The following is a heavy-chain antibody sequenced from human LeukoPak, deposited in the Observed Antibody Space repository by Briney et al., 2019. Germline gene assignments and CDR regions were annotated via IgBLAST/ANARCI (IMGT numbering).Heavy chain of an antibody. CDR3: ARGYGDPLDYYYYMDV. CDR2: ISSGSSYI. D-gene: IGHD4-17*01. V-gene: IGHV3-21*01. J-gene: IGHJ6*03. CDR1: GFTFSSYS. Sequence: PGGSLRLSCAASGFTFSSYSMNWVRQAPGKGLEWVSSISSGSSYIYYADSVKGRFTISRDNAKNSLYLQMSSLRTEDTAVYCCARGYGDPLDYYYYMDVWGNGTTVTVSS.